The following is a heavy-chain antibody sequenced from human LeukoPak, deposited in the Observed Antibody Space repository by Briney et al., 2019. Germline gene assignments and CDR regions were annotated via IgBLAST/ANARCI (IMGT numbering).Heavy chain of an antibody. J-gene: IGHJ4*02. CDR3: AKGPQLYSVYHPDY. Sequence: QSGRSLSLSCAASGFTFSGSAMTWVRQAPGKGLQWVSTITASVDKTYYADSVKGRFTISRDFSKNMVHLHMHRQRVADTSIYYCAKGPQLYSVYHPDYWGQGTLVTVSS. V-gene: IGHV3-23*01. D-gene: IGHD5/OR15-5a*01. CDR2: ITASVDKT. CDR1: GFTFSGSA.